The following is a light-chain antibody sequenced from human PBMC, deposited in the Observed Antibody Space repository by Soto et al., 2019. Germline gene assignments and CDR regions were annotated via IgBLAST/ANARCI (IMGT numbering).Light chain of an antibody. CDR2: EVR. V-gene: IGLV2-14*01. CDR3: SSYTSSSTFLL. Sequence: QSALTQPASVSGSPGQSITISCTGTSSDVGGFNYVSWYQQHPGKTPKLLIYEVRLRPTGVSDRFSGSKSGNTASLTISGLQAEDEADYYCSSYTSSSTFLLFGGGTKLTVL. J-gene: IGLJ2*01. CDR1: SSDVGGFNY.